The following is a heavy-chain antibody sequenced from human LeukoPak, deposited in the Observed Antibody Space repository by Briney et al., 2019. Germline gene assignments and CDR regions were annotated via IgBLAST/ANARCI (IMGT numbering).Heavy chain of an antibody. V-gene: IGHV3-30-3*01. J-gene: IGHJ6*02. Sequence: PGRSLRLSCAASGFTLSSYAMHWVRQAPGKGLEWVAVISYDGSNKYYADSVKGRFTISRDDSKNTLYLQMNSLRAEDTAVYYCARDYYGSGSYYLPSYYYYYGMDVWGQGTTVTVSS. CDR3: ARDYYGSGSYYLPSYYYYYGMDV. CDR1: GFTLSSYA. D-gene: IGHD3-10*01. CDR2: ISYDGSNK.